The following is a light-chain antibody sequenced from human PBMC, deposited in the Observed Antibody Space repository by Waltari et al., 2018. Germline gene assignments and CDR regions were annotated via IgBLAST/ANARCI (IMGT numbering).Light chain of an antibody. CDR3: QSSDSGGFVT. V-gene: IGLV3-25*03. CDR2: KDK. CDR1: ALSRQF. J-gene: IGLJ2*01. Sequence: SFALKQPPSVSVSPGQTARITCSADALSRQFAYWYRQRPGQAPLLLIYKDKERPVGIPDRISGSSSGTTATLTISGVQAEDEADYFCQSSDSGGFVTFGDGTKLTV.